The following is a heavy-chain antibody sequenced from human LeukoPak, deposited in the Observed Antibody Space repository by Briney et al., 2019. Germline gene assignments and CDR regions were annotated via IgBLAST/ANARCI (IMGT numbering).Heavy chain of an antibody. CDR2: IDPNSGGT. D-gene: IGHD6-6*01. Sequence: ASVKVSCKASGYTFTGHYIHWVRQAPGQGLEWMGWIDPNSGGTNYAQKFQGRVTLARHTSISTAYMELTRLRSDDTAVYYCARERRFSSSSSVFDYWGQGTLVTVSS. J-gene: IGHJ4*02. V-gene: IGHV1-2*02. CDR3: ARERRFSSSSSVFDY. CDR1: GYTFTGHY.